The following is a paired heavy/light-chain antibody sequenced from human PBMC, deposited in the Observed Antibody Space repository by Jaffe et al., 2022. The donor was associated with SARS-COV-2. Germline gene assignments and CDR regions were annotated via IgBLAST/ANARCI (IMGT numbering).Light chain of an antibody. Sequence: SSELTQDPAVSVALGQTVRITCQGDNLRNFYASWYQQRPGQAPVLVIYGNNNRPSGIPDRFSGSSSGNTVFLTITGVQAEDEADYFCNSRDSSGRLLVVFGGGTKLTVL. CDR2: GNN. J-gene: IGLJ3*02. V-gene: IGLV3-19*01. CDR3: NSRDSSGRLLVV. CDR1: NLRNFY.
Heavy chain of an antibody. CDR2: VFYTGSS. CDR1: GGLIGSTTYY. Sequence: QLQLRESGPGLVRPSEALSLSCSVSGGLIGSTTYYWGWIRQPPGKGLEWIGSVFYTGSSYYNPSLKSRINMSVDTSKNQFSLKMSSVTAADTAVYYCARHADRGDFYMDVWGRGTTVTVS. D-gene: IGHD4-17*01. CDR3: ARHADRGDFYMDV. J-gene: IGHJ6*03. V-gene: IGHV4-39*01.